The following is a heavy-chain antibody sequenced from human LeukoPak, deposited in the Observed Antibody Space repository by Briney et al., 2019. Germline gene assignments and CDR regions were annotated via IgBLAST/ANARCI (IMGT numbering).Heavy chain of an antibody. Sequence: ASVKVSCKASGYTFTSYGISWVRQAPGQGLEWMGWISADNGNTNYAQKLQGRVTMTTDTSTSTAYMELRSLRSDDTAVYYCARVVGYDYVWGSYRYYDYWGQGTLVTVSS. CDR2: ISADNGNT. CDR3: ARVVGYDYVWGSYRYYDY. CDR1: GYTFTSYG. D-gene: IGHD3-16*02. V-gene: IGHV1-18*01. J-gene: IGHJ4*02.